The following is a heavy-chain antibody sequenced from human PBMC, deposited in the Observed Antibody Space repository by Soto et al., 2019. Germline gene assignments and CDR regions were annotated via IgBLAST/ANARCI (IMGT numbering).Heavy chain of an antibody. CDR1: GFTFSSYA. V-gene: IGHV3-23*01. D-gene: IGHD3-3*01. CDR3: ANGGEWLFNFDS. Sequence: PGGSLRLSCAASGFTFSSYAMSWVRQAPGKGLEWVSSISAGGGNTYYPDSVKGRFTISRDNSKNTLYLQMNSLRAEDAAVYYCANGGEWLFNFDSWGQGTLVTVSS. J-gene: IGHJ4*02. CDR2: ISAGGGNT.